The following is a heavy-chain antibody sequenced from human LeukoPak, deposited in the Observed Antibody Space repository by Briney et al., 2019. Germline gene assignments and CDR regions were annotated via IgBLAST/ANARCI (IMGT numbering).Heavy chain of an antibody. CDR1: GYTFTKYY. Sequence: ASLKVSCKASGYTFTKYYMHWVRQAPGQGLEWMGIIDPSGGSTNYAQTFQGRVTMTRDTSTSTFYMELSRLRSEDTAVYYCTRGRGIAAPGPRSLFDYWGQGTLVTVSS. CDR2: IDPSGGST. V-gene: IGHV1-46*01. J-gene: IGHJ4*02. D-gene: IGHD6-13*01. CDR3: TRGRGIAAPGPRSLFDY.